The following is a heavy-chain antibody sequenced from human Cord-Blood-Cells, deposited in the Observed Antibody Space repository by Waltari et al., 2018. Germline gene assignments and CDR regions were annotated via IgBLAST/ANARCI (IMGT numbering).Heavy chain of an antibody. J-gene: IGHJ4*02. D-gene: IGHD2-21*02. CDR1: GGTVSSYA. CDR2: IITILGTA. V-gene: IGHV1-69*01. CDR3: ARGIGGDYYFDY. Sequence: QVQLVQSGAEVKKPGSSVKVSCKASGGTVSSYAIIWWRQAPGQGLEWMGGIITILGTANYAQKFQGRVTITADESTSTAYMELSSLRSEDTAVYYCARGIGGDYYFDYWGQGTLVTVSS.